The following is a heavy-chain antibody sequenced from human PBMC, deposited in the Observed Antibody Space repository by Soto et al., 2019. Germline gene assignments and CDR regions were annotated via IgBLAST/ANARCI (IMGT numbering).Heavy chain of an antibody. CDR2: IYYSGST. D-gene: IGHD5-18*01. Sequence: QLQLQESGPGLVKPSETLSLTCTVSGGSISSSSYYWGWIRQPPGKGLEWIGSIYYSGSTYYNPSLKSRVTISVDTSKNQVSLKRSSVTAADTAVYYCARRTGGYAYWYFDLWGRGTLVTVSS. J-gene: IGHJ2*01. CDR3: ARRTGGYAYWYFDL. V-gene: IGHV4-39*01. CDR1: GGSISSSSYY.